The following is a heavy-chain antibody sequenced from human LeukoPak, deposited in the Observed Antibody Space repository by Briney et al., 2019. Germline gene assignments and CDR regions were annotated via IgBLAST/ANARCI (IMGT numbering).Heavy chain of an antibody. D-gene: IGHD6-19*01. J-gene: IGHJ4*01. V-gene: IGHV4-4*07. CDR3: ARAGFGSGWHFFDY. Sequence: SATLSLPCTVSGDSISNFYWSWVRQPAEKGLEWIGRVYSSVSTNYKPSLTSRVPISVDTSKNHYFLALISVTAADTAVYYCARAGFGSGWHFFDYWGRGILVSVSS. CDR1: GDSISNFY. CDR2: VYSSVST.